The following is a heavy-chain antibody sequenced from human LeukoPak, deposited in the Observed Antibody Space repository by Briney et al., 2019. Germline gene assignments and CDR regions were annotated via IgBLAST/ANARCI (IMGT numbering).Heavy chain of an antibody. V-gene: IGHV4-30-2*01. CDR3: ARGEVYGGNSPEYFQH. D-gene: IGHD4-23*01. CDR2: IYHSGST. CDR1: GGSISSGGYS. Sequence: SETLSLTCAVSGGSISSGGYSWSWIRQPPGKGLEWIGYIYHSGSTYYNPSLKSRVTISVDRSKNQFSLKLSSVTAADTAVYYCARGEVYGGNSPEYFQHWGQGTLVTVSS. J-gene: IGHJ1*01.